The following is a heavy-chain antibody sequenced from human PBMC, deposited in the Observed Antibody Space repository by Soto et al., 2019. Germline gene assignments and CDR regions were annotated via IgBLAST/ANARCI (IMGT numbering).Heavy chain of an antibody. CDR1: GYSFTSYW. CDR2: IYPGDSDT. CDR3: ARRSNAFDI. J-gene: IGHJ3*02. Sequence: ESLKISCNGSGYSFTSYWIGLVLQMPGKVLEWMGIIYPGDSDTRYSPSFQGQVTISADKSISTAYLQWSSLKASDTAMYYCARRSNAFDIWGQGTMVTVSS. V-gene: IGHV5-51*01.